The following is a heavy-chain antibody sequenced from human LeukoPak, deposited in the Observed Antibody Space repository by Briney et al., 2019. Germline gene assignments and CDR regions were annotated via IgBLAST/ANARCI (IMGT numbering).Heavy chain of an antibody. D-gene: IGHD2-21*02. Sequence: SVKVSCKASGGTFSSYAISWVRQARGQGLEWRGGIIPIFGTANYEQKFQGRVTITTDESTSTAYMELSSLRSEDTAVYYCARVTAFPRGYFDYWGQGTLVTVSS. CDR1: GGTFSSYA. CDR2: IIPIFGTA. J-gene: IGHJ4*02. CDR3: ARVTAFPRGYFDY. V-gene: IGHV1-69*05.